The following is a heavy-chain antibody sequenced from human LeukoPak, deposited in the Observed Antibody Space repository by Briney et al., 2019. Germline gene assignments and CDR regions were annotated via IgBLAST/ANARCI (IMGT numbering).Heavy chain of an antibody. Sequence: GGSLRLSCAASGFTFSSYGMHWVRQAPGKGLEWVAVIWYDGSNKYYADSVKGRFTISRDNSKNTLYLQMNSLRAEDTAVYYCAKDQAAGIDDYWGQGTLVTVSS. V-gene: IGHV3-33*06. CDR3: AKDQAAGIDDY. D-gene: IGHD6-13*01. CDR1: GFTFSSYG. J-gene: IGHJ4*02. CDR2: IWYDGSNK.